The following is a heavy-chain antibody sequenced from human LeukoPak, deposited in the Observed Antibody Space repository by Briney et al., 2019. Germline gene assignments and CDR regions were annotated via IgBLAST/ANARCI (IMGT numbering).Heavy chain of an antibody. Sequence: GGSLRLSCAASGFTFSSYEMHWVRQGTGKGLEWVSAIGAAGDTYYPGSVKGRFTISRENAKNPMYLQMNSLRAGDTAVYYCAREGEAGTGAYDIWGQGTMVTVSS. D-gene: IGHD6-19*01. CDR1: GFTFSSYE. CDR2: IGAAGDT. J-gene: IGHJ3*02. V-gene: IGHV3-13*01. CDR3: AREGEAGTGAYDI.